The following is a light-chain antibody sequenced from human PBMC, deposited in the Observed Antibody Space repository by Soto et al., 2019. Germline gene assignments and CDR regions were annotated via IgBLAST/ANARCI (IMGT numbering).Light chain of an antibody. V-gene: IGLV3-1*01. CDR1: KLGDKY. CDR3: QAWDTIYRV. CDR2: QDS. Sequence: SYELTQPPSVSVFPGQTASITCSGDKLGDKYACWYQQKPGQSPVLVIYQDSKRPSGIPERFSGSNSGNTATLTISGTQAMDEADYYCQAWDTIYRVFGGGTQLTVL. J-gene: IGLJ2*01.